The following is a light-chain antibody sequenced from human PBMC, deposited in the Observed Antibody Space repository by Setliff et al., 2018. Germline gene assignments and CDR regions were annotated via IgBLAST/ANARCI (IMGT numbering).Light chain of an antibody. CDR2: DFK. CDR1: SRDVGYYNL. Sequence: QSVLTQPASVSGSPGQSITISCTGTSRDVGYYNLVSWYQQHPGKAPKVILYDFKTRPSGVSDRFSGSKSGNTASLTISGLQAEDEADYYCCSYAGGSAFAFGTGTKGTVL. V-gene: IGLV2-23*02. J-gene: IGLJ1*01. CDR3: CSYAGGSAFA.